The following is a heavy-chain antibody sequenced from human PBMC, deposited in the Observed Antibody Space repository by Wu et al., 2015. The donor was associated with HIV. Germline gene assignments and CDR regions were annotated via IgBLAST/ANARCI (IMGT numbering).Heavy chain of an antibody. J-gene: IGHJ4*02. D-gene: IGHD2-21*01. CDR1: GYIFTGFY. CDR3: ARAPYCGGDCYPYYFDY. Sequence: QVHLVQSGAEVKKPGASVKVSCKASGYIFTGFYLHWVRLAPGQGLEWMGWIDPNSDDTKYAQKFQGRVTITRNTSISTAYMELSSLRSEDTAVYYCARAPYCGGDCYPYYFDYWGQGTLVTVSS. CDR2: IDPNSDDT. V-gene: IGHV1-2*02.